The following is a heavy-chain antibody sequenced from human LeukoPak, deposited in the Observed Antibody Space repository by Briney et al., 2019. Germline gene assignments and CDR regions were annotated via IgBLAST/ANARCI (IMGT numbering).Heavy chain of an antibody. CDR1: GFTFNNHW. Sequence: GGSLRLSCVVSGFTFNNHWMSWVRQAPGKGPEWVATIKTDGSEKYYVDSVEGRFTISRDNAKNSLYLQMNSLRAEDTAVYYCARYDPTIPFDPWGQGTLVTVSS. CDR2: IKTDGSEK. D-gene: IGHD1-1*01. V-gene: IGHV3-7*01. CDR3: ARYDPTIPFDP. J-gene: IGHJ5*02.